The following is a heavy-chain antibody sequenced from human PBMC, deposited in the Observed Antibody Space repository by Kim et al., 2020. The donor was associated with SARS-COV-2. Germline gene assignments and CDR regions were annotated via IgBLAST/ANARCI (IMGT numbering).Heavy chain of an antibody. CDR3: ARESSGAFDI. Sequence: GSPCCNPSLKGRVTISVDTAKNQFSLKLRSVTASDTAVYYCARESSGAFDIWGQGKMVTVSS. CDR2: GSP. D-gene: IGHD3-22*01. V-gene: IGHV4-31*02. J-gene: IGHJ3*02.